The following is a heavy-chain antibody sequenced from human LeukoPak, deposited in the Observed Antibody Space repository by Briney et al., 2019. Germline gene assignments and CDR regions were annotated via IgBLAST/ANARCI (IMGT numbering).Heavy chain of an antibody. J-gene: IGHJ4*02. D-gene: IGHD6-13*01. Sequence: SETLSLTCTVSGGSLSSSSNYWGWIRQPPGKGLDWIGSIYYDGSTYYNPSLKSRVTISVDTSKNQFSLKLSSVTAADTAVYYCPRHSAPYSSSWFDYWGQGTLVTVSS. V-gene: IGHV4-39*01. CDR1: GGSLSSSSNY. CDR2: IYYDGST. CDR3: PRHSAPYSSSWFDY.